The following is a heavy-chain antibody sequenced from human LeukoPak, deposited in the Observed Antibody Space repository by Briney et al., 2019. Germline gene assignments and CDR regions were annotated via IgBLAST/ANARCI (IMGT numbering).Heavy chain of an antibody. CDR3: AGGIQLRLRNHYGMDV. J-gene: IGHJ6*02. D-gene: IGHD5-18*01. Sequence: ASVKVSCKASGYTFTGYYMHWVRQAPGQGLEWMGRINPNSGGTNYAQKFQGRVTMTRDTSISTAYMELSRLRSDDTAVYYCAGGIQLRLRNHYGMDVWGQGTTVTVSS. V-gene: IGHV1-2*06. CDR1: GYTFTGYY. CDR2: INPNSGGT.